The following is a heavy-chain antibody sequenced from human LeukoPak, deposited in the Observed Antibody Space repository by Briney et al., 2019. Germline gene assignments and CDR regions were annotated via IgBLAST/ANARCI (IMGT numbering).Heavy chain of an antibody. V-gene: IGHV5-51*01. J-gene: IGHJ5*02. D-gene: IGHD6-13*01. CDR2: IYPGDSDT. CDR3: ARSYSSSWAGFDP. Sequence: GESLKISCKGSGYSFTNYWIGWVRQMPGKGLEWMGIIYPGDSDTKYSPSFQGQVTISADKSINTAYLQWSSLKASDTATYYCARSYSSSWAGFDPWGQGTLVTVSS. CDR1: GYSFTNYW.